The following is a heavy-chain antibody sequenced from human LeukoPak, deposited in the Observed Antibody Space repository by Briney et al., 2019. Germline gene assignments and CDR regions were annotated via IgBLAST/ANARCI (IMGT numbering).Heavy chain of an antibody. CDR1: GGSFSGYY. CDR2: INHSGST. V-gene: IGHV4-34*01. D-gene: IGHD2-15*01. J-gene: IGHJ4*02. Sequence: PSETLSLICAVYGGSFSGYYGSWIRQPPGKGLEWIGEINHSGSTNYNPSLKSRVTISVDTSKNQFSLKLSSVTAADTAVYYCARWRLLRGYFDYWGQGTLVTVSS. CDR3: ARWRLLRGYFDY.